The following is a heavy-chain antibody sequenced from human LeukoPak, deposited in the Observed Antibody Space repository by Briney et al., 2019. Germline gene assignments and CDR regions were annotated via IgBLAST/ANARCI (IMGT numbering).Heavy chain of an antibody. CDR1: GFTFSSYG. CDR3: ARDLPPAPWNGMDV. D-gene: IGHD2-2*01. V-gene: IGHV3-33*01. CDR2: IRYDGSNK. J-gene: IGHJ6*02. Sequence: GGSLRLSCAASGFTFSSYGMHWVRQAPGKGLEWVAVIRYDGSNKDYADSVKGRFTISRDNSKNTLYLQMNSLRPEDTAVYYCARDLPPAPWNGMDVWGQGTTVTVSS.